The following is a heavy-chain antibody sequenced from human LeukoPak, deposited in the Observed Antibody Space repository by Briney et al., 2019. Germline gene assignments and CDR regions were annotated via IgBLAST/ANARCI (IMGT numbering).Heavy chain of an antibody. J-gene: IGHJ4*02. CDR1: GFTFDDYA. CDR2: ISWNSGSI. CDR3: AREINPPYFDY. V-gene: IGHV3-9*01. Sequence: GRSLRLSCAASGFTFDDYAMHWVRQAPGKGLEWVSGISWNSGSIGYADSVEGRFTISRDNAKNSLYLQMNSLRAEDTAVYYCAREINPPYFDYWGQGTLVTVSS.